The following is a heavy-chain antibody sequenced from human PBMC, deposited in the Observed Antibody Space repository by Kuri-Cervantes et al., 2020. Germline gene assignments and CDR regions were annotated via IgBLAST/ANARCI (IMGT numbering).Heavy chain of an antibody. J-gene: IGHJ4*02. CDR1: GFTFSSYD. Sequence: GGSLRLSCAASGFTFSSYDMHWVRQAPGKGLEWVAVISYDGSNKYYADSVKGRFTISRDNSKNTLYLQMNSLRAEDTAVYYCASGWVGDWPDFDYWGQGTLVTVSS. CDR3: ASGWVGDWPDFDY. V-gene: IGHV3-30-3*01. D-gene: IGHD2-21*02. CDR2: ISYDGSNK.